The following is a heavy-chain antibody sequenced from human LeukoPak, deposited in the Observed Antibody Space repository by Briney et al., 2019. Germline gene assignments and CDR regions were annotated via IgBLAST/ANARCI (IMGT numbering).Heavy chain of an antibody. J-gene: IGHJ4*02. V-gene: IGHV3-23*01. CDR1: GFTFSSYA. Sequence: GGSLRLSCAASGFTFSSYATSWVRQAPGKGLDWVSVITNTGGNAYYADSVKGRFTISRDNSKNTLFLEMNSLRGDDTALYYCAVTLVGTTREFDYCGQGTLVTVSS. CDR3: AVTLVGTTREFDY. D-gene: IGHD1-7*01. CDR2: ITNTGGNA.